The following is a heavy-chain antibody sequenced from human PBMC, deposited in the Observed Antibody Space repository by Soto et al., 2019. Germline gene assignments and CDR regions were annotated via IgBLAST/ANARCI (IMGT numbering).Heavy chain of an antibody. J-gene: IGHJ6*02. D-gene: IGHD5-12*01. V-gene: IGHV1-69*13. CDR3: ARGVATTNGGYYYYYYGMDV. CDR2: IIPIFGTA. CDR1: GGTFSSYA. Sequence: SAKVSCKASGGTFSSYAISWVRQAPGQGLEWMGGIIPIFGTANYAQKFQGRVTITADESTSTAYMELSSLRSEDTAVYYCARGVATTNGGYYYYYYGMDVWGQGTTVTVSS.